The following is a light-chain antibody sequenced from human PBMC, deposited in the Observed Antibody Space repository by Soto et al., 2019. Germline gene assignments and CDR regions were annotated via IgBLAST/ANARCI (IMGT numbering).Light chain of an antibody. CDR1: QSVSSY. J-gene: IGKJ5*01. CDR3: QQRSNWPTIT. V-gene: IGKV3-11*01. Sequence: ELVWTQSPATRSLSPGERATISGRASQSVSSYLAWYQQKPGQAPRLLIYDASNRATGIPARFSGSGSGTDFTPTISSLEPEDFAVYYCQQRSNWPTITFGQGTRLEIK. CDR2: DAS.